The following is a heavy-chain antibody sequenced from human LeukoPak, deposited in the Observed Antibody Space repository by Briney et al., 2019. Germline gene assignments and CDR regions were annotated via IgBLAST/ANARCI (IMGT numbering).Heavy chain of an antibody. CDR1: GGSISSGSYY. D-gene: IGHD5-18*01. CDR3: ARVDPGYSYGFDY. V-gene: IGHV4-61*02. J-gene: IGHJ4*02. CDR2: IYTSGST. Sequence: PSETLSLTCTVSGGSISSGSYYWSWIRQPAGRGLEWLGRIYTSGSTNYNPSLKSRVTISVDTSKNQFSLKLSSVTAADMAVYYCARVDPGYSYGFDYWGQGTLVTVSS.